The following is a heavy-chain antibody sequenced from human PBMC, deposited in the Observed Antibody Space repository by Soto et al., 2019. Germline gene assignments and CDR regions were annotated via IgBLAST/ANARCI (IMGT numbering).Heavy chain of an antibody. D-gene: IGHD3-9*01. V-gene: IGHV1-46*03. CDR1: GYTFTSYY. Sequence: GASVKVSCKASGYTFTSYYMHWVRQAPGQGLEWMGIINPSGGSTSYAQKFQGRVTMTRDTSTSTVYMELSSLRSEDTAVYYCARGYYDILTGPHDAFDIWGQGTMVTVSS. CDR2: INPSGGST. CDR3: ARGYYDILTGPHDAFDI. J-gene: IGHJ3*02.